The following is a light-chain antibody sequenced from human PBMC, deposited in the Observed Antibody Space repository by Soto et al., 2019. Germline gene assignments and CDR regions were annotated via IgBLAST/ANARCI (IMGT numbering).Light chain of an antibody. Sequence: IQMTQSPSTLSGSVGDSVTITCRASQTISSWLAWYQQKPGKAPKLLIYKASTLKSGVPSRFSGSGSGTEFTLTSSSLQPDDFATYYCQHYNSYSEAVGQGTKVEIK. CDR1: QTISSW. CDR2: KAS. V-gene: IGKV1-5*03. J-gene: IGKJ1*01. CDR3: QHYNSYSEA.